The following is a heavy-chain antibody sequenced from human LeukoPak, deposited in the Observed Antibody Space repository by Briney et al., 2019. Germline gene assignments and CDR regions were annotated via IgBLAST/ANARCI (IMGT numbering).Heavy chain of an antibody. CDR1: GGSISSYY. D-gene: IGHD5-24*01. CDR3: ARHKRWLQPPGD. Sequence: PSETLSLTCTVSGGSISSYYWSWIRQPPGKGLEWIGYIYYSGSTNYNPSLKSRVTISVDTSKNQFSLKLSSATAADTAVYYCARHKRWLQPPGDWGQGTLVTVSS. V-gene: IGHV4-59*08. J-gene: IGHJ4*02. CDR2: IYYSGST.